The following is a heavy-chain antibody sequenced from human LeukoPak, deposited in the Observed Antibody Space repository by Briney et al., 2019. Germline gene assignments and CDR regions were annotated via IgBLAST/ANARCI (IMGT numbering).Heavy chain of an antibody. CDR3: ARATTLFGVDKYFHY. CDR2: IKQEGRDK. V-gene: IGHV3-7*05. CDR1: GFIFSNYW. Sequence: GGSLRLCCGASGFIFSNYWMSWVRQAPGKGLEWVANIKQEGRDKYYVDSVKRRLTISRDNAKNSLYLQMNSLSAEDTAVYYCARATTLFGVDKYFHYWGQGTPVTISS. D-gene: IGHD3-3*01. J-gene: IGHJ4*02.